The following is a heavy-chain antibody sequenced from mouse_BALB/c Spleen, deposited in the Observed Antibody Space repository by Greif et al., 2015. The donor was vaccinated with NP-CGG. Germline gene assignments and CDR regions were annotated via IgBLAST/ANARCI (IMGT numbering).Heavy chain of an antibody. Sequence: VQLQQSGAELVKPGASVKLSCTASGFNIKDTYMHWVKQRPEQGLEWIGRIDPANGNTKYGPKFQGKATITADTSSNPACLQLSSLTSEDTAVYYCARNYRYDEDFDVWGAGTTVTVSS. CDR3: ARNYRYDEDFDV. J-gene: IGHJ1*01. CDR2: IDPANGNT. V-gene: IGHV14-3*02. D-gene: IGHD2-14*01. CDR1: GFNIKDTY.